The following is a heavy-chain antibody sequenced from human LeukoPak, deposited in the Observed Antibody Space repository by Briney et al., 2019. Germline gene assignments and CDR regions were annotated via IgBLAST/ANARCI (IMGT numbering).Heavy chain of an antibody. CDR3: ATASYGDYDLDY. D-gene: IGHD4-17*01. V-gene: IGHV3-30*03. CDR2: ISYDGSNK. CDR1: GFTFSSHH. Sequence: PGRSLRLSCAASGFTFSSHHMHWVRQAPGKGLEWVAVISYDGSNKYYADSVKGRFTISRDNSKNTLYLQMNSLRAEDTAVYYCATASYGDYDLDYWGQGTLVTVSS. J-gene: IGHJ4*02.